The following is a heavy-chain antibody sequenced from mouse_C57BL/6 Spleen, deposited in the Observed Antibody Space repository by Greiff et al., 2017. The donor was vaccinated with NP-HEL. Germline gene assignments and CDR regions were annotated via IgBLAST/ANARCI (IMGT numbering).Heavy chain of an antibody. V-gene: IGHV1-4*01. D-gene: IGHD2-14*01. Sequence: QVQLQQSGAELARPGASVKMSCKASGYTFTTYTMHWVKQRPGQGLEWIGYIDPSSGYANYNQHFKDKATLTADKSSRTAHMQLSSLTSEDSAVYYCARGYDFDSWGQCTTLTVSS. CDR3: ARGYDFDS. CDR1: GYTFTTYT. CDR2: IDPSSGYA. J-gene: IGHJ2*01.